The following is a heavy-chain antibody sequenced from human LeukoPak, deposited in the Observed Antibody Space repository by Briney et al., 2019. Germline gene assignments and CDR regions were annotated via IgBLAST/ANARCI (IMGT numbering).Heavy chain of an antibody. D-gene: IGHD6-19*01. V-gene: IGHV1-24*01. Sequence: GASVKVSCKVSGYTLTELSMHWVRQAPGKGLEWMGGFDPEDGETIYAQKFQGRVTMTEDTSTDTAYMELRSLRSDDTAVYYCARNVYSSDSGGLDYWGQGTLVTVSS. CDR1: GYTLTELS. CDR2: FDPEDGET. J-gene: IGHJ4*02. CDR3: ARNVYSSDSGGLDY.